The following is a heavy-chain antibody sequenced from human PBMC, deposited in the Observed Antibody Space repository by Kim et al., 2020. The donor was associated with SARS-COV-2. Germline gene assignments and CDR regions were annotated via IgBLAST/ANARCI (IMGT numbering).Heavy chain of an antibody. D-gene: IGHD6-13*01. V-gene: IGHV4-39*01. CDR3: ARSQVLLSSSWYANYYYYYMDV. CDR1: GGSISSSSYY. Sequence: SETLSLTCTVSGGSISSSSYYWGWIRQPPGKGLEWIGSIYYSGSTYYNPSLKSRVTISVDTSKNQFSLKLSSVTAADTAVYYCARSQVLLSSSWYANYYYYYMDVWGKGTTVTVSS. J-gene: IGHJ6*03. CDR2: IYYSGST.